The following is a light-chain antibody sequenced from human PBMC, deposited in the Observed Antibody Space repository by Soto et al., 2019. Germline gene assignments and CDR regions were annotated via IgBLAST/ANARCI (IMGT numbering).Light chain of an antibody. V-gene: IGLV1-44*01. Sequence: QSVLTQPPSASGTPGQRVTISCSGSSSNIGSNSANWYQQLPGTAPKLLIYNSNQRPSGVPDRFSGSKSGTSASLAISGLQSEDEADYYCAAWDDSLNGVFGGGTKLTVL. CDR3: AAWDDSLNGV. CDR2: NSN. J-gene: IGLJ3*02. CDR1: SSNIGSNS.